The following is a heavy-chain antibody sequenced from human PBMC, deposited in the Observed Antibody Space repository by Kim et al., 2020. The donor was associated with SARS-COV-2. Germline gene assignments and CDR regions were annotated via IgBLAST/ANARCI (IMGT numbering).Heavy chain of an antibody. Sequence: GGSLRLSCAASGFTFDDYVMHWVRQAPGKGLEWVSGISWNSGTVGYADSVKGRFTISRDNAKNSLYLQMNSLRAEGTAFYYCAKDVTGDDFGASGYFDSWGQGTLVTVSS. V-gene: IGHV3-9*01. CDR1: GFTFDDYV. D-gene: IGHD2-21*02. CDR3: AKDVTGDDFGASGYFDS. J-gene: IGHJ4*02. CDR2: ISWNSGTV.